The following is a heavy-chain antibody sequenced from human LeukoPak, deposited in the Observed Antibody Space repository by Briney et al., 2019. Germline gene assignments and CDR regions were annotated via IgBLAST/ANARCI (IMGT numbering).Heavy chain of an antibody. CDR2: ISSSSSYI. Sequence: GWSLTLSCPASGFTFSSYSMNWVRQAPGKGLEWVSSISSSSSYIYYADSVKGRFTISSDNAKNSLYLQMNSLRAEDTAVYYCASAMGSLGYWGQGTLVTVSS. CDR3: ASAMGSLGY. D-gene: IGHD3-16*01. CDR1: GFTFSSYS. J-gene: IGHJ4*02. V-gene: IGHV3-21*01.